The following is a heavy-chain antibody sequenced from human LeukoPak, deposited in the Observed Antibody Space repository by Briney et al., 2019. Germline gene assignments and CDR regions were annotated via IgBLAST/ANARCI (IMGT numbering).Heavy chain of an antibody. V-gene: IGHV4-59*08. CDR3: AKHRSGGRLVGATKHLFDY. D-gene: IGHD1-26*01. Sequence: PSETLSLTCTVSGGSISSYYWSWIRQPPGKGLEWIGYIYYSGSTNYNPSLKSRVTISVDSSKNQFSLKLSSVTAADTAVYYCAKHRSGGRLVGATKHLFDYWGQGTLVTVSS. J-gene: IGHJ4*02. CDR2: IYYSGST. CDR1: GGSISSYY.